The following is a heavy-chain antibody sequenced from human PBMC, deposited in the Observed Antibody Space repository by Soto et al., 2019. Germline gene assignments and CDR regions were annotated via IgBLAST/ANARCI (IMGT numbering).Heavy chain of an antibody. CDR3: ARVVPAGNNGVPGNLDY. CDR1: GYTFTSYG. D-gene: IGHD2-8*01. Sequence: ASVKVSCKGSGYTFTSYGISWVRQAPGQGLEWMGWISPNNGDTNSAQKLQGRVTMTTDTATSTANMELRSLRSDDTAVYYCARVVPAGNNGVPGNLDYWGQGTLVTVSS. J-gene: IGHJ4*02. CDR2: ISPNNGDT. V-gene: IGHV1-18*01.